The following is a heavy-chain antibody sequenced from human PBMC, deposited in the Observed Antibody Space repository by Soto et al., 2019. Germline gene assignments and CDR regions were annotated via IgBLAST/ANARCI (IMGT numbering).Heavy chain of an antibody. CDR1: GFTFNNYA. V-gene: IGHV3-23*01. CDR2: ITGNGGGT. D-gene: IGHD6-6*01. J-gene: IGHJ4*02. CDR3: AKESSSSLVGYFDF. Sequence: GGSLRLSCAASGFTFNNYAMSWVRQAPGKGLEWVSAITGNGGGTYYADSAKGRFTISRDNSKNTLYLQMNSLRAEDTALYYCAKESSSSLVGYFDFWGQGTLVTVSS.